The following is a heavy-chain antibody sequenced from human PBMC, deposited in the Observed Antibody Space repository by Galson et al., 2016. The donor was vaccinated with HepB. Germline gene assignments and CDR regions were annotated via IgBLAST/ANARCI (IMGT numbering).Heavy chain of an antibody. Sequence: TLSLTCTVSGGSLSSGHYYWSWMRQPAGKGLEWIGRISTSGSTNYNPSLKSRVTMSVDTSKNQFSLKLSSVTAADTAVYYCARDVVNGGYDSPDYWGQGTLVTVSS. D-gene: IGHD5-12*01. CDR2: ISTSGST. J-gene: IGHJ4*02. CDR1: GGSLSSGHYY. CDR3: ARDVVNGGYDSPDY. V-gene: IGHV4-61*02.